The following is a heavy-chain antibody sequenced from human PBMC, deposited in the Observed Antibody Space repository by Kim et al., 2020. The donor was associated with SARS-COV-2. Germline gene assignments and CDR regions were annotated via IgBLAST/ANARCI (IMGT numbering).Heavy chain of an antibody. V-gene: IGHV4-59*13. CDR3: ARDRGYDSSGYHYAFAFDY. CDR2: IYYSGST. CDR1: GGSISSYY. Sequence: SETLSLTCTVSGGSISSYYWSWIRQPPGKGLEWIGYIYYSGSTNYNPSLKSRVTISVDTSKNQFSLKLSSVTAADTAVYYCARDRGYDSSGYHYAFAFDYWGQGALVTVSS. J-gene: IGHJ4*02. D-gene: IGHD3-22*01.